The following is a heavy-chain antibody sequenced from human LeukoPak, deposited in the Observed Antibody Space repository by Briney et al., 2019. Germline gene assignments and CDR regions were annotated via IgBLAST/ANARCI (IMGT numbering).Heavy chain of an antibody. V-gene: IGHV3-64*01. CDR3: ATIEGSCYDY. CDR1: GFTFSSYA. J-gene: IGHJ4*02. D-gene: IGHD3-22*01. CDR2: ISSNGGST. Sequence: GGSLRLSCAASGFTFSSYAMHWVRQAPGKGLEYVSAISSNGGSTYYANSVKGRFTISRDNSKNTLYLQMGSLRAEDMAVYYCATIEGSCYDYWGQGTLVTVSS.